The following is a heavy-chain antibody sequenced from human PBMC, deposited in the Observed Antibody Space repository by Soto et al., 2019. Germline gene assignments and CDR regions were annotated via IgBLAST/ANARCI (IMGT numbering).Heavy chain of an antibody. J-gene: IGHJ6*02. CDR2: IYYSGST. D-gene: IGHD3-22*01. CDR3: AREGSSGYYGYYGMDV. CDR1: GGSISSYY. V-gene: IGHV4-59*01. Sequence: SETLSLTCTVSGGSISSYYWSWIRQPPGKGLEWIGYIYYSGSTNYNPSLKSRVTISVDTSKNQFSLKLSSVTAADTAVYYCAREGSSGYYGYYGMDVWGQGTKVTVSS.